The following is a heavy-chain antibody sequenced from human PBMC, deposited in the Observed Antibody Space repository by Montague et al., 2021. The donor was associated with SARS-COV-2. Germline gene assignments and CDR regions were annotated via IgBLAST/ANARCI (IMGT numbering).Heavy chain of an antibody. CDR3: ATNYGSGTFPGWFDP. CDR2: IYHTGYT. V-gene: IGHV4-4*02. J-gene: IGHJ5*02. D-gene: IGHD3-10*01. CDR1: GGAISSGQW. Sequence: SETLSLTCAVSGGAISSGQWWSWVRQPPGKVLEMVGEIYHTGYTNYNPSLRSRVSISVDKSKNQFSLKITSITAAATAEYYCATNYGSGTFPGWFDPWGQGTLVTVSS.